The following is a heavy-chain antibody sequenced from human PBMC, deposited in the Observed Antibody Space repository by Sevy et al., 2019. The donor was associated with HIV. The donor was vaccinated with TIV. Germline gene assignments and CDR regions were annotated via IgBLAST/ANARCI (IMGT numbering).Heavy chain of an antibody. V-gene: IGHV3-73*01. D-gene: IGHD3-10*01. CDR3: TGGAPYPMDV. J-gene: IGHJ6*02. CDR2: IRSKAYNFAT. CDR1: GFAFSGST. Sequence: GGSLRLSCAASGFAFSGSTVHWVRQAPGKGLELVGRIRSKAYNFATTYAASLKGRFTISRDDSKNTAYLQLNGLKTEDTAVYYCTGGAPYPMDVWGQGTTVTVSS.